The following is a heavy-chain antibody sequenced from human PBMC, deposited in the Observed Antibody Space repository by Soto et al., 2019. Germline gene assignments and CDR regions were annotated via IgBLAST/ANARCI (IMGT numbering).Heavy chain of an antibody. Sequence: SDTLSLTCPVSGGSVSSGSYYWSWIRQPPGKGLEWIGYIYYSGSTNYNPSLKSRVTISVDTSKNQFSLKLSSVTAADTAVYYCANLSGIVPSWGQGTLVTVS. CDR2: IYYSGST. CDR3: ANLSGIVPS. CDR1: GGSVSSGSYY. D-gene: IGHD3-16*02. V-gene: IGHV4-61*01. J-gene: IGHJ4*02.